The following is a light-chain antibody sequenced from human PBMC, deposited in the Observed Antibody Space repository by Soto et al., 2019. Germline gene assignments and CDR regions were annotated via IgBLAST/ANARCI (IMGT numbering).Light chain of an antibody. J-gene: IGKJ5*01. CDR1: QAIRDD. V-gene: IGKV1-6*01. CDR2: AAS. CDR3: LQDYNYFG. Sequence: AIQLTQSPSSLSASVGDRVTITCWASQAIRDDLGWYQQKPGKAPKLLIYAASSLQSGVPSRFSGSGYGTDFTLTITSLQPEDFATYYCLQDYNYFGFGQGTRLDIK.